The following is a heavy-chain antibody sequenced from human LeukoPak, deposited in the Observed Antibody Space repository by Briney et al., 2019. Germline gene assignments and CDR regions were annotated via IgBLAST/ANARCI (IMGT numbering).Heavy chain of an antibody. CDR1: GGSFSGYY. V-gene: IGHV4-34*01. Sequence: SETLSLTCAVYGGSFSGYYWSWLRQPPGEGLEWIGEINHSGSTNYNPSLKSRVTISVDTSKNQFSLKLSSVTAADTAVYYCARGVKFDPWGQGTLVTVSS. CDR3: ARGVKFDP. J-gene: IGHJ5*02. CDR2: INHSGST.